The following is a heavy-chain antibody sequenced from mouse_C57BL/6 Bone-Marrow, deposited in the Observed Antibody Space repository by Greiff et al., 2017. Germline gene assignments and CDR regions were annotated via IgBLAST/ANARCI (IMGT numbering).Heavy chain of an antibody. D-gene: IGHD2-5*01. Sequence: QVQLQQSGAELARPGASVKLSCKASGYTFTSYGISWVKQRTGQGLEWIGEIYPRSGNTYYNEKFKGKATLTADKSSSTAYMELRSLTSEDSAVYFCARRDSNHRDYWGQGTTLTVSS. CDR3: ARRDSNHRDY. CDR1: GYTFTSYG. J-gene: IGHJ2*01. CDR2: IYPRSGNT. V-gene: IGHV1-81*01.